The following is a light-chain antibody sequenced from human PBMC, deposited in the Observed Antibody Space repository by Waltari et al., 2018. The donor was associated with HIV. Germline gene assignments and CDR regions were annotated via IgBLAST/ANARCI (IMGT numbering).Light chain of an antibody. V-gene: IGLV3-21*04. J-gene: IGLJ3*02. CDR1: DIGAKS. Sequence: SYVLTQPPSVSVAPGKTATITCGGNDIGAKSVNWYQQKPGQAPVLGLYYNTDRPSGIPERFSGSNSGNTATLTISRAEAGDEADYYCHVWDGSDYVSGVFGGGTKVTVL. CDR3: HVWDGSDYVSGV. CDR2: YNT.